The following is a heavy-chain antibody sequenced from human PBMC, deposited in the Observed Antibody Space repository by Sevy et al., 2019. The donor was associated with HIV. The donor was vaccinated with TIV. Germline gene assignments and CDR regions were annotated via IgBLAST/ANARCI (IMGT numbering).Heavy chain of an antibody. J-gene: IGHJ3*02. CDR2: IYSGGTP. D-gene: IGHD1-26*01. V-gene: IGHV3-23*05. Sequence: GGSLRLSCAASGFTFNNYAMSWVRQAPGKGLEWVSAIYSGGTPYYADSVKGRFTISRDNSKNTLYLQMNSLSPEDTAVYYCARRLGAVDDAFDIWGQGTMVTVSS. CDR3: ARRLGAVDDAFDI. CDR1: GFTFNNYA.